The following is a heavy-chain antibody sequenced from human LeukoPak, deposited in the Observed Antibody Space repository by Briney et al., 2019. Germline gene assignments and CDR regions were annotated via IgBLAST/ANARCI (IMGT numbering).Heavy chain of an antibody. CDR3: ARTKFGGSPYFDY. V-gene: IGHV3-53*04. CDR2: LYNGGST. D-gene: IGHD3-10*01. Sequence: GETLRLSCAASGFTVGNNYMSWVRQPPGKGLEWVSFLYNGGSTYYADSVTGRFTVSRHNSKNTVLLEMNSLRPEDTAVYYCARTKFGGSPYFDYWGQGTLVTVSS. CDR1: GFTVGNNY. J-gene: IGHJ4*02.